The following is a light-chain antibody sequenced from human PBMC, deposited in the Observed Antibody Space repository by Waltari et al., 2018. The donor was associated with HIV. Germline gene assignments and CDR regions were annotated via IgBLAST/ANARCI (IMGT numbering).Light chain of an antibody. CDR3: GTWDPRLSVGV. Sequence: QSVLTQPPSVSAAPGQTVTISCSGSSSTLANDYVSWYQHVPGAAPQLLIYDDNKRPAGIPGRCSGSNAGTSATLDITGLQTGDDADYYCGTWDPRLSVGVFGGGTKLTVL. CDR2: DDN. CDR1: SSTLANDY. V-gene: IGLV1-51*01. J-gene: IGLJ2*01.